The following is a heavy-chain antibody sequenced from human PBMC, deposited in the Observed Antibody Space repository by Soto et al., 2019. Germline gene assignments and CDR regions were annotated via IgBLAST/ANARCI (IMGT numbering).Heavy chain of an antibody. Sequence: EVQLVESGGGLVQPGGCLRLSCVAAGFTFYNNDMHWVRQGPGKGLEWVSGSGRVGDTYYADSVKGRFTVSREDAKNSLYLQMNSLRVEDTAVYYRVRRLCSGGHCPGIGFDSWGQGTLVTVSS. CDR3: VRRLCSGGHCPGIGFDS. V-gene: IGHV3-13*01. CDR2: SGRVGDT. D-gene: IGHD2-15*01. CDR1: GFTFYNND. J-gene: IGHJ4*02.